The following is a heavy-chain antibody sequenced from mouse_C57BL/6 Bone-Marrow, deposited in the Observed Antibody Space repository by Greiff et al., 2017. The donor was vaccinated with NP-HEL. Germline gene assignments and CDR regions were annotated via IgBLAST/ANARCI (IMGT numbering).Heavy chain of an antibody. D-gene: IGHD2-4*01. Sequence: EVQLQESGAELVRPGASVKLSCTASGFNIKDDYMHWVKQRPEQGLEWIGWIDPENGDTEYASKFQGKATITADTSSNTAYLQLSSLTSEDTAVYYCTRGLILPYWGQGTLVTVSA. CDR1: GFNIKDDY. V-gene: IGHV14-4*01. J-gene: IGHJ3*01. CDR2: IDPENGDT. CDR3: TRGLILPY.